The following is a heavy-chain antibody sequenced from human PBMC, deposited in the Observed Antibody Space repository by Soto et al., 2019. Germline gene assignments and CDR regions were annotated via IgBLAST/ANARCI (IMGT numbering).Heavy chain of an antibody. V-gene: IGHV3-11*01. D-gene: IGHD3-16*01. CDR3: ARHVGWLKWGRADAFDI. Sequence: QVQLVESGGGLVKPEGSLRLSCAASGFTFSDYYMSWIRQAPGKGLEWLSYLNSGAENIFYADSVKGRFTISRDNTKNSLCLQMNSPSADDTAIYYCARHVGWLKWGRADAFDIWGHGTMVIVSS. CDR1: GFTFSDYY. J-gene: IGHJ3*02. CDR2: LNSGAENI.